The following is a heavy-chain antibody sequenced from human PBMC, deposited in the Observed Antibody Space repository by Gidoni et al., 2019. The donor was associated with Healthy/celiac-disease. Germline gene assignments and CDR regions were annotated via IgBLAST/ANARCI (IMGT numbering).Heavy chain of an antibody. CDR2: ISDDGSDK. CDR1: GFTFSAWG. V-gene: IGHV3-30*18. J-gene: IGHJ4*02. D-gene: IGHD3-3*01. CDR3: AKEGQEITIFGVAKLGADF. Sequence: QVQLVESGGGVVQPGRSLRLACAASGFTFSAWGMPWVRQAPGKGLEWVAVISDDGSDKYYADSVKGRFTISRDNSKNTLYLQMNSLSGDDTAVYYCAKEGQEITIFGVAKLGADFWGQGTLVTVSS.